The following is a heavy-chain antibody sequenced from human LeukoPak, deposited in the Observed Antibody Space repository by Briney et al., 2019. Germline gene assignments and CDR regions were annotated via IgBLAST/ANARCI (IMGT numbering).Heavy chain of an antibody. CDR1: GGSISSGSDY. V-gene: IGHV4-61*09. Sequence: PSQTLSLTCTVSGGSISSGSDYWSWIRQPAGKGLEWIGHIDTSGGTNYNPSLKSRVTISVDTSKNQFSLELSSVTAADTAVYYCVRDHLAVAGMRLAWFDPWGQGTAVTVSS. CDR3: VRDHLAVAGMRLAWFDP. J-gene: IGHJ5*02. CDR2: IDTSGGT. D-gene: IGHD6-19*01.